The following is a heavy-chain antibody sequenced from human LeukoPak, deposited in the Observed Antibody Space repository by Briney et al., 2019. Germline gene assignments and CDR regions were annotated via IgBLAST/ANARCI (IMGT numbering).Heavy chain of an antibody. Sequence: GGSLRLSCAASGFTFSSYAMHWVRQAPGKGLEWVAVISYDGSNKYYADSVKGRFTISRDNSKNTLYLQMNSLRAEDTAVYYCARAGYSSGWYEGTFDYWGQGTLVTVSS. CDR2: ISYDGSNK. CDR1: GFTFSSYA. D-gene: IGHD6-19*01. J-gene: IGHJ4*02. V-gene: IGHV3-30*04. CDR3: ARAGYSSGWYEGTFDY.